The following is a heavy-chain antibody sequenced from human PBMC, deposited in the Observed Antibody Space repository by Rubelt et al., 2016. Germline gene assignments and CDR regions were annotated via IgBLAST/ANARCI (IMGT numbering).Heavy chain of an antibody. D-gene: IGHD6-13*01. V-gene: IGHV3-30*07. Sequence: YAGSVKGRFTISRDNSKNTLYLQMNSLRAEDTAVYYCARDKSSRIYYYYGMDVWGQGTTVTVSS. CDR3: ARDKSSRIYYYYGMDV. J-gene: IGHJ6*02.